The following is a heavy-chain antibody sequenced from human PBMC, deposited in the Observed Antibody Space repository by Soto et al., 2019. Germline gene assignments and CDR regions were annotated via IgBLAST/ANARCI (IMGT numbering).Heavy chain of an antibody. Sequence: PGESLKISCKGSGYIFTSYWISCVRQMPGKGLEWMGRIDPSDSYTNYSPSFQGHVTISADKSISTAYLQWSSLKASDTAMYYCARRGCSRISCPLDYWGQGTLVTVSS. J-gene: IGHJ4*02. CDR1: GYIFTSYW. CDR3: ARRGCSRISCPLDY. D-gene: IGHD2-2*01. CDR2: IDPSDSYT. V-gene: IGHV5-10-1*01.